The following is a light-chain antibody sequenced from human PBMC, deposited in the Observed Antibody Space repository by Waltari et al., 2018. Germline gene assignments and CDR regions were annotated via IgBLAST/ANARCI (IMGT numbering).Light chain of an antibody. V-gene: IGLV3-25*03. CDR2: KDR. Sequence: SYELTQPPSVSVSPGQTARITCSGDALPKQYVYWYQQKSGQAPILVMYKDRERPQGIPGRFSGSSSGTTVTLTISGVQAEDEADYYCQSGDNSGTNRVLFGGGTKLTVL. CDR3: QSGDNSGTNRVL. CDR1: ALPKQY. J-gene: IGLJ2*01.